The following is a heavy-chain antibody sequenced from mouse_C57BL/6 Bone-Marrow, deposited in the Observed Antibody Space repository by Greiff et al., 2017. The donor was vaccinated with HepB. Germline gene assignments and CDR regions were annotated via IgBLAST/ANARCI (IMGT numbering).Heavy chain of an antibody. J-gene: IGHJ3*01. Sequence: VQLQQSGAELARPGASVKLSCKASGYTFTSYGISWVKQRTGQGLEWIGEIYPRSGNTYYNEKFKGRATLTADKSSSTAYMELRSLTSEDSAVYFCARGYDYDKKFAYWGQGTLVTVSA. CDR2: IYPRSGNT. CDR3: ARGYDYDKKFAY. D-gene: IGHD2-4*01. V-gene: IGHV1-81*01. CDR1: GYTFTSYG.